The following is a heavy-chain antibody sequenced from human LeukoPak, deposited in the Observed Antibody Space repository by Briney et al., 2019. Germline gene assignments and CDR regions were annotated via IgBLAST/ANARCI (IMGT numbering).Heavy chain of an antibody. CDR1: GFTFSTSW. D-gene: IGHD5-18*01. CDR3: ARAGYYRFDY. J-gene: IGHJ4*02. V-gene: IGHV3-74*01. CDR2: INSDGSIT. Sequence: GSLRLSCAASGFTFSTSWMHWVRQAPGKGLVWVSRINSDGSITDYADSVKGRFTISRDNAKNTLYLQMNSLRVEDTAVYYCARAGYYRFDYWGQGTLVPVSS.